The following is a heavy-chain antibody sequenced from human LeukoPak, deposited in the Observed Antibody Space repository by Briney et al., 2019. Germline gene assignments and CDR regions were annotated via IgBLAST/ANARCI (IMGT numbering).Heavy chain of an antibody. CDR1: GFTFSSNG. J-gene: IGHJ4*02. Sequence: PGGSLRLSCAASGFTFSSNGMHWVRQAPGKGLEWVAVISYDGSNKYYADSVKGRFTISRDNSKNTLYLQMNSLRAEDTAVYYCAKGDIVVGGYDYWGQGTLVTVSS. D-gene: IGHD2-15*01. CDR2: ISYDGSNK. V-gene: IGHV3-30*18. CDR3: AKGDIVVGGYDY.